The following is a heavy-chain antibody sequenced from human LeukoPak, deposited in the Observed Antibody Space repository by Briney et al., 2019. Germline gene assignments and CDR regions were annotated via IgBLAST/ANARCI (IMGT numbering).Heavy chain of an antibody. D-gene: IGHD6-19*01. V-gene: IGHV4-34*01. J-gene: IGHJ4*02. CDR3: ARGVPQWPARVDY. CDR1: GGSFSGYY. Sequence: PSETLSLTCAVYGGSFSGYYWSWIRQPPGKGLEWIGEINHSGSTNYNPSLKSRVTISVDTSKNQISLKLSSVTAADTAVYYCARGVPQWPARVDYWGQGTLVTVSS. CDR2: INHSGST.